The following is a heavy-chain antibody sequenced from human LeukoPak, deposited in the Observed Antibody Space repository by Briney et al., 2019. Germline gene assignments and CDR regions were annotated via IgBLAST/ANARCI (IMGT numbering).Heavy chain of an antibody. V-gene: IGHV4-34*01. CDR1: GGSFSGYY. D-gene: IGHD4-17*01. CDR2: INHSGST. J-gene: IGHJ6*02. Sequence: RPSETLSLTCAVYGGSFSGYYWSWIRQPPGKGLEWIGEINHSGSTNYNPSLKSRVTISVDTSKNQFSLKLSSVTAADTAVYYCARLRVSVTTFVYYFYGMDVWGQGTTVTVSS. CDR3: ARLRVSVTTFVYYFYGMDV.